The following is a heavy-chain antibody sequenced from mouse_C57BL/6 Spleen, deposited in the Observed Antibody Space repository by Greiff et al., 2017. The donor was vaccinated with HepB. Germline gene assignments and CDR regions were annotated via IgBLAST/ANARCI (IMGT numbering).Heavy chain of an antibody. V-gene: IGHV1-55*01. CDR3: AREGAYYDYAMDY. CDR1: GYTLTSYW. CDR2: IYPGSGST. J-gene: IGHJ4*01. D-gene: IGHD1-1*01. Sequence: QVQLQQPGAELVKPGASVKRSCRASGYTLTSYWITWGRQRPGQGLEWIGDIYPGSGSTNYNEKFKSKATLTVDTSSSTAYMQLSSLTSEDSAVYYCAREGAYYDYAMDYWGQGTSVTVSS.